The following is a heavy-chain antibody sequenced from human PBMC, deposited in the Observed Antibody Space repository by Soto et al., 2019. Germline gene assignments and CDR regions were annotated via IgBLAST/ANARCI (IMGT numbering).Heavy chain of an antibody. D-gene: IGHD6-6*01. J-gene: IGHJ5*02. CDR1: GGSISSSSYY. Sequence: SETLSRTCSVSGGSISSSSYYGVWIRQPPGKGLEWIGSIYYSGSTYYNPSLKSRVTISVDTSKNQFSLKLSSVTAADTAVFYCARHRARNWFDPWGQGTLVTVSS. V-gene: IGHV4-39*01. CDR2: IYYSGST. CDR3: ARHRARNWFDP.